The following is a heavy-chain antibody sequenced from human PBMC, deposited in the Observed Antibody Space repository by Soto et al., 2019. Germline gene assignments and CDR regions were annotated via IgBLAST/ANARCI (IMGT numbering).Heavy chain of an antibody. CDR1: RGIFSGYG. Sequence: QVHLVQSGAEVKRPGSSVKVSCRTSRGIFSGYGINWVRQAPGQGLEWMGGIIPVFNTANYAQRFQGGLLITADESTSTAYMELSSLRHEDTAVDYCARATHTYNYDYSGCPYFDHWGRGSLVTVSS. CDR2: IIPVFNTA. J-gene: IGHJ4*02. CDR3: ARATHTYNYDYSGCPYFDH. D-gene: IGHD3-22*01. V-gene: IGHV1-69*01.